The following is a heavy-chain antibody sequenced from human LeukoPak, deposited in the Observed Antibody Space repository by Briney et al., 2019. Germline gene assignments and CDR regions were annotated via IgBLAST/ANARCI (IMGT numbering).Heavy chain of an antibody. CDR2: FDPEDGET. J-gene: IGHJ3*02. Sequence: ASVKVSCKVSGYTLTELSMHWVRQAPGEGLEWMGGFDPEDGETIYAQKFQGRVTMTEDTSTDTAYMELSSLRSEDTAVYYCATPAGERPAAFDIWGQGTLVTVSS. CDR1: GYTLTELS. V-gene: IGHV1-24*01. CDR3: ATPAGERPAAFDI. D-gene: IGHD7-27*01.